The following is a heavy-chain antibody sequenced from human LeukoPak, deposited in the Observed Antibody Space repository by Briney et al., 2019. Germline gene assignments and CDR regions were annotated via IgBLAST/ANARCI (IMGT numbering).Heavy chain of an antibody. Sequence: SETLSLTCTVSGGSISSGSYSWSWIRQPAGKGLEWIGRIYPSGSTNYSPSLKSRVTISVDTSKNQFSLKLSSVTAADTAVYYCARGFAERYYYYYYMDVWGKGTTVTVSS. V-gene: IGHV4-61*02. D-gene: IGHD3-10*01. CDR2: IYPSGST. CDR3: ARGFAERYYYYYYMDV. J-gene: IGHJ6*03. CDR1: GGSISSGSYS.